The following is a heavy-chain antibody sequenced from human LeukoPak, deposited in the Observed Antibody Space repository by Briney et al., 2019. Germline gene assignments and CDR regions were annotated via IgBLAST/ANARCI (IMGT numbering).Heavy chain of an antibody. V-gene: IGHV1-69*05. CDR1: GGTFNSYV. CDR3: ARPMTTVTTGFDY. Sequence: SVKVSCKASGGTFNSYVINWVRQAPGKGREWMGRIIPSFGTANYAQKFQGRVTITTDESTSTAYMELSNLRSEDTAVYFCARPMTTVTTGFDYWGQGTLVTVSS. D-gene: IGHD4-17*01. J-gene: IGHJ4*02. CDR2: IIPSFGTA.